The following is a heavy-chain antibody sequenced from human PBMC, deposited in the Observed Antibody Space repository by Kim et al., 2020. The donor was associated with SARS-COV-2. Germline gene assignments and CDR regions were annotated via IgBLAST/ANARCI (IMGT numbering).Heavy chain of an antibody. CDR3: ARDGQLGGMDV. Sequence: TNYTPSLKRRVPISVDTSKNQFSLKLSSETAADTAVYYCARDGQLGGMDVWGQGTTVTVSS. J-gene: IGHJ6*02. D-gene: IGHD6-13*01. CDR2: T. V-gene: IGHV4-59*01.